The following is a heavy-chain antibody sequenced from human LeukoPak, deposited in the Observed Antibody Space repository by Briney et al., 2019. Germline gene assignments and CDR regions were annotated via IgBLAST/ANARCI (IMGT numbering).Heavy chain of an antibody. CDR1: GFTFSNYW. Sequence: GGSLRLSCVASGFTFSNYWMRWVRQAPGRGLEWVANINQDGSQIYYMDSVEGRFTISRDNSKNSVYLQVNSLRAEDTAVYYCARIGYSSSSFDYWGQGTLVTVSS. CDR3: ARIGYSSSSFDY. D-gene: IGHD6-6*01. J-gene: IGHJ4*02. CDR2: INQDGSQI. V-gene: IGHV3-7*01.